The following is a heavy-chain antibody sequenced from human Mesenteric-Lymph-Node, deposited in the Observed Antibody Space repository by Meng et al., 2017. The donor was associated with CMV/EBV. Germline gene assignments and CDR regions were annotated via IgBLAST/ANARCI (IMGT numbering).Heavy chain of an antibody. J-gene: IGHJ4*02. V-gene: IGHV4-38-2*02. CDR2: IYHSGST. CDR3: GREAYYYVSSGYKDH. D-gene: IGHD3-22*01. Sequence: GSLRLSCTVSGYSISSGYYWGWIRQPPGKGLEWIGSIYHSGSTYYNPSLKSRVTISVDTSKNQFSLKLSSVTAADTAVYFCGREAYYYVSSGYKDHWGQGTLVTVSS. CDR1: GYSISSGYY.